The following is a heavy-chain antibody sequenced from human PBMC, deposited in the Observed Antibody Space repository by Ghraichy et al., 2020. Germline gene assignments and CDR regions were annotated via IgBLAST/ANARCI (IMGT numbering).Heavy chain of an antibody. CDR2: IYTSGST. V-gene: IGHV4-4*07. CDR1: GGSISSYY. CDR3: AREDSWSGYSGVTYGMDV. Sequence: GSLSLTCTVSGGSISSYYWSWIRQPAGKGLEWIGRIYTSGSTNYNPSLKSRVTMSVDTSKNQFSLKLSSVTAADTAVYYCAREDSWSGYSGVTYGMDVWGQGTTVTVSS. D-gene: IGHD3-3*01. J-gene: IGHJ6*02.